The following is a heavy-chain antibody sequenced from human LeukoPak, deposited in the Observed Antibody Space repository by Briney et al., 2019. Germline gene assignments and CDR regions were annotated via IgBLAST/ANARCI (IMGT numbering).Heavy chain of an antibody. D-gene: IGHD3-10*01. Sequence: SETLSLTCTVSGGSISSYYWSWIRQPPGKGLEWIGYIYYSGSTNYNPSLKSRVTISVDTSKNQFSLKLSSVTAADTAVYYCVRPPRGSVYWYFDLWGRGTLVAVSS. CDR1: GGSISSYY. CDR2: IYYSGST. CDR3: VRPPRGSVYWYFDL. V-gene: IGHV4-59*08. J-gene: IGHJ2*01.